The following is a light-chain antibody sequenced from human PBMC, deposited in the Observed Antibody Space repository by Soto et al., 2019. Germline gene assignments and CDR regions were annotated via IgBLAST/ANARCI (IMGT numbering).Light chain of an antibody. J-gene: IGKJ3*01. CDR2: AAS. Sequence: IQLTQSPSSLSASVGDRVTISCRASQGIANFLAWYQQKPGKAPKLLIYAASTLQSGDPSRFSGSESGTDFTLTISSLQPEDFATYYCQQLNSFPIPFGPGTKVDIK. CDR1: QGIANF. CDR3: QQLNSFPIP. V-gene: IGKV1-9*01.